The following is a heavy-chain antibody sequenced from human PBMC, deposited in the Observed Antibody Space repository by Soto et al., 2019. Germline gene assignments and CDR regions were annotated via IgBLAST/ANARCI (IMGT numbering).Heavy chain of an antibody. V-gene: IGHV1-18*01. CDR1: GYNFTRFG. J-gene: IGHJ6*02. CDR2: ISAHNGDT. Sequence: QAQLVQSGAEVKKPGASVKVSCKASGYNFTRFGISWVRQAPGQGLEWMGWISAHNGDTNYVQKFQGRVTMTTDTSTRTTYMELRSLRYDDTAVYYCARLYIGGPAMLYGMDVWGQGTTVTVSS. CDR3: ARLYIGGPAMLYGMDV. D-gene: IGHD2-2*01.